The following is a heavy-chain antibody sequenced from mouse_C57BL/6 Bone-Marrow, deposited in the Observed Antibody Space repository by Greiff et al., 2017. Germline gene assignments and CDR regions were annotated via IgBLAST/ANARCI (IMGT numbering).Heavy chain of an antibody. Sequence: QVQLQQPGAELVKPGASVKLSCKASGYTFTSYWMHWVKQRPGQGLEWIGMIHPNSGSTNYNEKFKSKATLTVDKSSSTAYMQLSSLTSEDSAVYDCARSSHYSNYVGAMDYWGQGTSVTVSS. D-gene: IGHD2-5*01. J-gene: IGHJ4*01. CDR3: ARSSHYSNYVGAMDY. CDR2: IHPNSGST. V-gene: IGHV1-64*01. CDR1: GYTFTSYW.